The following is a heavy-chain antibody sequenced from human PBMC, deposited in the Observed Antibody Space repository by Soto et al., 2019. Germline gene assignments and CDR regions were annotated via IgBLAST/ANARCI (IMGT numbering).Heavy chain of an antibody. CDR2: IKQDGSEK. CDR3: ARDIAAAGSDY. J-gene: IGHJ4*02. V-gene: IGHV3-7*01. CDR1: GFTFSSYW. Sequence: GGSLRLSCAASGFTFSSYWMSWVRQAPGKGLEWVVNIKQDGSEKNYEDSVKGRFTISRDNAKNSLYLQMNSLRAEDTAVYYCARDIAAAGSDYWGKGPLVTVSS. D-gene: IGHD6-13*01.